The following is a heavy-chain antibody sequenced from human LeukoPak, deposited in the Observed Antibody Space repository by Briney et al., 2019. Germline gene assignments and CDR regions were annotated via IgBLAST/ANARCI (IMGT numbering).Heavy chain of an antibody. D-gene: IGHD1-26*01. CDR3: ARDSYGSDYGMDV. V-gene: IGHV3-21*01. CDR2: IGSSSSSFM. J-gene: IGHJ6*02. CDR1: GFTFRMYV. Sequence: GGSLRLSCAASGFTFRMYVMKWVRQAPGKGLEWVSSIGSSSSSFMYYADSVRGRFTISRDNAKNSLYLQMNSLRAEDTAVYYCARDSYGSDYGMDVWGQGTTVTVSS.